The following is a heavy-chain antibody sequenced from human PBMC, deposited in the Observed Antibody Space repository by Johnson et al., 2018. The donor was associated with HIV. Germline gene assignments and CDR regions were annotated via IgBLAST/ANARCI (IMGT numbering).Heavy chain of an antibody. Sequence: VQLLESGGGLVQPVESLRLSCDASRIISDNSGMTWVRPTPGWGLEWVSAISGRGNSTYYTGSVRGRFTLSRDNSKNMVYLQMNSLSAEDTAVYYCAREGAGSSSWYHDAFDIWGQGTMVTVSS. CDR1: RIISDNSG. D-gene: IGHD6-13*01. V-gene: IGHV3-23*01. J-gene: IGHJ3*02. CDR3: AREGAGSSSWYHDAFDI. CDR2: ISGRGNST.